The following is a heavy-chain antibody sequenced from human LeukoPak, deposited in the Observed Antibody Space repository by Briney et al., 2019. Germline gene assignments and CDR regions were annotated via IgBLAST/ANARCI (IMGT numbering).Heavy chain of an antibody. V-gene: IGHV1-69*05. CDR3: ARESVQLIIDY. Sequence: GAAVKVSCKASGGTFSIYAISWVRQAPGQGLEWMGRIIPIFGTANYAQKFQGRVTITTDESTSTAYMELSSLRSEDTAVYYCARESVQLIIDYWGQGTLVTVSS. D-gene: IGHD5-18*01. CDR1: GGTFSIYA. J-gene: IGHJ4*02. CDR2: IIPIFGTA.